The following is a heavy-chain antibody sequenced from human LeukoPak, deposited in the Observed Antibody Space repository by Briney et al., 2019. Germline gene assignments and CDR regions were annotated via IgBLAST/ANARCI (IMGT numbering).Heavy chain of an antibody. V-gene: IGHV1-69*13. CDR1: GYTFSSYA. CDR3: ARGGVVPGWFDP. D-gene: IGHD3-3*01. J-gene: IGHJ5*02. CDR2: IIPIFGTA. Sequence: ASVKVSCKASGYTFSSYAISWVRQAPGQGLEWMGGIIPIFGTANYAQKFQGRVTITADESTSTAYMELSSLRSEDTAVYYCARGGVVPGWFDPWGQGTLVTVSS.